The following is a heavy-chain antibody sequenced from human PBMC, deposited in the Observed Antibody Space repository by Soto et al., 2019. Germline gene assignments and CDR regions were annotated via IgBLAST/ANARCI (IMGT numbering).Heavy chain of an antibody. Sequence: SGPPRVNPTQTLTLTCTFCGFSLSTSGVGVGWIRQPPGKALEWLALIYWNDDKRYSPSLKSRLTITKDTSKNQVVLTMTNMDPVDTATYYCAHRRHDILTGSLAPFDYWGQGTLVTVSS. CDR2: IYWNDDK. J-gene: IGHJ4*02. D-gene: IGHD3-9*01. CDR3: AHRRHDILTGSLAPFDY. V-gene: IGHV2-5*01. CDR1: GFSLSTSGVG.